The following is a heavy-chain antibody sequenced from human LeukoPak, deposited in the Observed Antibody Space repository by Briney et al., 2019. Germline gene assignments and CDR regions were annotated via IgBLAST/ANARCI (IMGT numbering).Heavy chain of an antibody. Sequence: ASVKVSCKASGYIFTSYDINWVRQATGQGLEWMGWMNPNSGNTGYAQKFQGRVTMTRNTSISTAYMELSSLRSEDTAVYYCARGGRAVLLWSGGTLQDNWFDPWGQGTLVTVSS. CDR2: MNPNSGNT. D-gene: IGHD3-10*01. CDR1: GYIFTSYD. V-gene: IGHV1-8*01. CDR3: ARGGRAVLLWSGGTLQDNWFDP. J-gene: IGHJ5*02.